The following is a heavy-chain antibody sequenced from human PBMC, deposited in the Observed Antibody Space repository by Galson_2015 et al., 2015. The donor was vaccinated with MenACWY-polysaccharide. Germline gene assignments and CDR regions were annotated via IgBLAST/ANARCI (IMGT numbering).Heavy chain of an antibody. CDR1: GFSFSNYA. V-gene: IGHV3-30-3*01. Sequence: SLRLSCAASGFSFSNYAMHWVRQAPGKGLEWVAVITHDGGITVYVDSVKGRFTISRDNSKNTLYLQMNSLRAEDTAVYYCAKDSTDFWSVAGRFDHWGQGTLVTVSS. CDR2: ITHDGGIT. D-gene: IGHD3-3*01. J-gene: IGHJ5*02. CDR3: AKDSTDFWSVAGRFDH.